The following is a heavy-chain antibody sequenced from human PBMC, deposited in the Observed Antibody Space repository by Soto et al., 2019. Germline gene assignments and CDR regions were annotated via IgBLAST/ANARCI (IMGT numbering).Heavy chain of an antibody. CDR3: ALRRVAYADF. D-gene: IGHD2-2*01. V-gene: IGHV3-53*01. J-gene: IGHJ4*02. Sequence: GGSLTLSCAASGFTVTNNKMSWGSQDPGKGLWWGSIFYSVGSTYSADCVEGRFTLARDRSKNTLYLQMNSLRAEDTAVYYCALRRVAYADFWGQGTRVNVSS. CDR1: GFTVTNNK. CDR2: FYSVGST.